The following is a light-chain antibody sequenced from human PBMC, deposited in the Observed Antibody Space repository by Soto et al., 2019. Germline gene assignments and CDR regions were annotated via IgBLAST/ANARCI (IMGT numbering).Light chain of an antibody. CDR3: QQYNSYSSTWT. Sequence: DIQMTQSPSTLSASVGDRVTITCRASQSISGCLAWYQQKPGKAPKLLIYKASNLESGVPSRFSGSGSGTEFTLTISSLQPDDFATYYCQQYNSYSSTWTFGQGTKVEIK. CDR1: QSISGC. V-gene: IGKV1-5*03. CDR2: KAS. J-gene: IGKJ1*01.